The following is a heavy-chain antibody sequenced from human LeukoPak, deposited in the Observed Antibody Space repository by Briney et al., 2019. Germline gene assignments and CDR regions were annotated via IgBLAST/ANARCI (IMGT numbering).Heavy chain of an antibody. CDR2: ISGSGGST. CDR1: GFTFSSYA. J-gene: IGHJ4*02. Sequence: PGGSLRLSWAASGFTFSSYAMSWVRQAPGKGLEWVSAISGSGGSTYYADSVKGRFTISRDNSKNTLYLQMNSLRAEDTAVYYCAKKGPRDYYDSSGYFHFDYWGQGTLVTVSS. CDR3: AKKGPRDYYDSSGYFHFDY. D-gene: IGHD3-22*01. V-gene: IGHV3-23*01.